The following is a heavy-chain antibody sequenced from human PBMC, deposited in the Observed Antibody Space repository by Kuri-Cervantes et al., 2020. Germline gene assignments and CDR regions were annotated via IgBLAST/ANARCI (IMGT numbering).Heavy chain of an antibody. V-gene: IGHV1-18*01. D-gene: IGHD2-21*02. Sequence: ASVKVSCKASGYTFTSYGISWVRQAPGQGLEWMGWISAYNGDTNYAQKLQGRVTMTTDTSTSTAYMELRSLRSDDTATYYCATVYCGGDCYLPGDFDYWGQGTLVTVSS. CDR2: ISAYNGDT. CDR1: GYTFTSYG. CDR3: ATVYCGGDCYLPGDFDY. J-gene: IGHJ4*02.